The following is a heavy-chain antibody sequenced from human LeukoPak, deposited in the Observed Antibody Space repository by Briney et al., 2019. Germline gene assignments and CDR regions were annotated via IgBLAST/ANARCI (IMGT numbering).Heavy chain of an antibody. CDR2: TRSKAYGGTT. CDR1: GFTFGDYA. Sequence: GGSLRLSCTASGFTFGDYAMSWVRQAPGKGLEWVGFTRSKAYGGTTEYVASVKGRFTISRDDSKSIAYLQMDSLKTEDTAVYYCTRDRGGYYPFDYWGQGTLVTVSS. CDR3: TRDRGGYYPFDY. V-gene: IGHV3-49*04. D-gene: IGHD3-22*01. J-gene: IGHJ4*02.